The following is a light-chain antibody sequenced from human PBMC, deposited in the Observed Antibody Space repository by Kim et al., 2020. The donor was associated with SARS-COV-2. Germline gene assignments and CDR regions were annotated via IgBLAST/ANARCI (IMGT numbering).Light chain of an antibody. V-gene: IGLV2-23*02. CDR1: SSDLEIYDL. CDR2: DVN. Sequence: SALTQPASVSGSPGQSITLSCTGTSSDLEIYDLVSWFQHHPGKAPKLIIYDVNKRPSGISNRFSGSKSANTASLTISGLQSEDDADYFCCSYAGRDTFVVLGGGTKVTV. J-gene: IGLJ2*01. CDR3: CSYAGRDTFVV.